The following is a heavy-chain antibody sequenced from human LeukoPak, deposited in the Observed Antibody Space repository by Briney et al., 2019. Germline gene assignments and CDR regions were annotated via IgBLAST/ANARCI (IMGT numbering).Heavy chain of an antibody. V-gene: IGHV1-69*04. Sequence: SVKVSCKASGGTFSRYAITWVRQAPGQGLEWMGRIIPILGIANYAQKFQGRVTITADTSATTAYMELSSLRPEDTAVYYCARDLELRGAWGQGTLVIVSS. CDR3: ARDLELRGA. D-gene: IGHD3-10*01. CDR2: IIPILGIA. J-gene: IGHJ4*02. CDR1: GGTFSRYA.